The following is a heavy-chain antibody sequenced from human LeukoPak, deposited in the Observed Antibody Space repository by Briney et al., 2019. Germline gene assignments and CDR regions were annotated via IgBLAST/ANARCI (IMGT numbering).Heavy chain of an antibody. CDR3: ARYESYYDSSGYPYYYYMDV. V-gene: IGHV1-18*01. D-gene: IGHD3-22*01. CDR2: ISAYNGNT. CDR1: GYTFTSYG. J-gene: IGHJ6*03. Sequence: ASVKVSCKASGYTFTSYGISWVRHAPGQGLECMGWISAYNGNTNYAQKLQGRVTMTTDTSTSTAYMELRSLRSDDTAVYYCARYESYYDSSGYPYYYYMDVWGKGTTVTVSS.